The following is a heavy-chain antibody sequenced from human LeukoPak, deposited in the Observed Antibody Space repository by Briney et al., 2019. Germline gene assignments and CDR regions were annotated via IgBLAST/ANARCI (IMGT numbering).Heavy chain of an antibody. CDR3: ARGGVAMISRLMRLYYMDV. CDR1: GYTFTSYG. J-gene: IGHJ6*03. V-gene: IGHV1-18*01. D-gene: IGHD5-12*01. Sequence: ASVKVSCKASGYTFTSYGISWVRQAPGQGLEWMGWISAYNGNTNYAQKLQGRVSMTTDTSTSTAYMELRSLRSDDTAVYYCARGGVAMISRLMRLYYMDVWGKGTTVTVSS. CDR2: ISAYNGNT.